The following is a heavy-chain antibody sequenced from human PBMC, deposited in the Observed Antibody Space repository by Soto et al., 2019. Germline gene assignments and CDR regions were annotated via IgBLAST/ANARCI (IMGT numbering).Heavy chain of an antibody. CDR2: LNAYNGNT. CDR3: ARERDLYRGSSPCSAP. Sequence: ASVKVSCKASGYPFSGNHIHWVRQAPGQGLERMGWLNAYNGNTNYAPKLQGRVTMTTDTSTTTAYMELRSLSSDDTAVYSCARERDLYRGSSPCSAPWGQGTLVPVPS. CDR1: GYPFSGNH. J-gene: IGHJ5*02. V-gene: IGHV1-18*04. D-gene: IGHD6-6*01.